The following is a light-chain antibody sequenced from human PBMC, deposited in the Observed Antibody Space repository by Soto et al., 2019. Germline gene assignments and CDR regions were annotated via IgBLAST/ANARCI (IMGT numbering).Light chain of an antibody. CDR1: TGAVTSGNY. CDR2: STS. J-gene: IGLJ2*01. V-gene: IGLV7-43*01. CDR3: LLYYGGPGV. Sequence: QAVVTQEPSLTVSPGGTITLTCASSTGAVTSGNYPNWFQQKPGQAPRALIYSTSNKDSWPPARFSGSLLGGKAALTLSGVQPEDEAEYYCLLYYGGPGVFGGGTQLTVL.